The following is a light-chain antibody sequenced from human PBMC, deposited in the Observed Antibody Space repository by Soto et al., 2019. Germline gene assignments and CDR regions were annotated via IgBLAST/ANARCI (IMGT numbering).Light chain of an antibody. V-gene: IGKV3-20*01. CDR1: QSRGSNF. CDR2: ASS. Sequence: EIVLTQAPGTLSLSPGERATLSCKTSQSRGSNFLVWSQHKPGQAPRLLIYASSNRATGIPDRFSGSASGTDFTRPINRLEPEDFAVYYCQLYGISPHFGPGTRLEIK. CDR3: QLYGISPH. J-gene: IGKJ5*01.